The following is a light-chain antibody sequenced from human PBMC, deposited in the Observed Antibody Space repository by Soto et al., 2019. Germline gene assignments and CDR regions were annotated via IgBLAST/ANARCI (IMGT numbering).Light chain of an antibody. CDR1: QVFGSS. Sequence: EIVMTQFPATLSVSPGERATFSCRASQVFGSSLAWYQQKPGQAPRLLIYDASTRATGIPARFSGSGSGTEFSLTISSLQSEDSAVYYCQQYSDWPLTFGQGTKVDIK. J-gene: IGKJ1*01. CDR2: DAS. V-gene: IGKV3-15*01. CDR3: QQYSDWPLT.